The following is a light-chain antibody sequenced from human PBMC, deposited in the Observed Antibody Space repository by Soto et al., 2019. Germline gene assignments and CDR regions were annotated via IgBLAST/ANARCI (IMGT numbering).Light chain of an antibody. J-gene: IGLJ2*01. CDR3: ATWDGSLPAEV. CDR1: RSIIGNNY. V-gene: IGLV1-51*01. CDR2: DNN. Sequence: QSVLTQPPSVSAAPGQKVTISCSGSRSIIGNNYVSWYQQPPGTAPKLLIYDNNKRPSGIPDRFSGSKSGTSGTLDITGLQTGDEADYYCATWDGSLPAEVFGGGTKLTVL.